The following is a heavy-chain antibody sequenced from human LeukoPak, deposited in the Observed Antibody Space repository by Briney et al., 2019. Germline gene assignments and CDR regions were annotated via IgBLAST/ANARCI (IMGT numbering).Heavy chain of an antibody. CDR3: ARDGQARPFDY. V-gene: IGHV1-3*01. Sequence: ASVKVSRKASGYTFSSYAMHWVRQAPGQRLEWMGWIDAVNGNTKYSQKFQGRVTITRDTSASIAYMELSSLRSEDTAVYYCARDGQARPFDYWGQGTLVTVSS. J-gene: IGHJ4*02. CDR2: IDAVNGNT. CDR1: GYTFSSYA.